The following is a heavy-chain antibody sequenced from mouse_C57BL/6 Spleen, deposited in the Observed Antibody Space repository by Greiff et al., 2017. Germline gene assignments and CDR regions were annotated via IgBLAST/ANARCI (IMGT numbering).Heavy chain of an antibody. CDR3: ARRDCNYWDFEG. CDR2: INPYNGGT. J-gene: IGHJ1*03. Sequence: VQLQQSGPVLVKPGASVKMSCKASGYTFTDYYMNWVKQSHGKSLEWIGVINPYNGGTSYNQKFKGKATLTVDKSSSTAYMELNSLTSEDSAVYYCARRDCNYWDFEGWGTGTTVTVSS. V-gene: IGHV1-19*01. CDR1: GYTFTDYY.